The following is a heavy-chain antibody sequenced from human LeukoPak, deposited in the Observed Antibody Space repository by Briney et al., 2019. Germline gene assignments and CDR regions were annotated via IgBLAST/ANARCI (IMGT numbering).Heavy chain of an antibody. CDR2: IIPILGIA. V-gene: IGHV1-69*04. CDR3: ARDSQLPGEYYGMDV. CDR1: GGTFSSYA. Sequence: GASVKVSCKASGGTFSSYAISWVRQAPGQGLEWMGRIIPILGIANYAQKFQGRVTITADKSTSTAYMELSSLRSEDTAVYYCARDSQLPGEYYGMDVWGQGTTVTVSS. J-gene: IGHJ6*02. D-gene: IGHD3-16*01.